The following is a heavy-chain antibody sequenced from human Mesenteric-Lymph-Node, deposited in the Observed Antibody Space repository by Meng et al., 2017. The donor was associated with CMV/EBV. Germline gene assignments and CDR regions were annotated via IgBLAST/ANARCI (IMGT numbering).Heavy chain of an antibody. J-gene: IGHJ6*02. Sequence: GESLKISCAASGFTFDDYAMSWVRQAPGKGLGWVSIIYSVGSTYYADSVKGRFTISRDNSKNTVYLQMNSLRAEDTAVYYCANLLLWFGDWGAYYYYGMDVWGQGTTVTVSS. CDR1: GFTFDDYA. CDR3: ANLLLWFGDWGAYYYYGMDV. CDR2: IYSVGST. V-gene: IGHV3-66*02. D-gene: IGHD3-10*01.